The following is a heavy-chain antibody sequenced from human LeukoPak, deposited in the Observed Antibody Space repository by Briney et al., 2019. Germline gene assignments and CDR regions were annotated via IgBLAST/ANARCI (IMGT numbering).Heavy chain of an antibody. CDR2: IYYSGST. J-gene: IGHJ4*02. Sequence: SETLSLTCTVSGGSISSYYWSWIRQPPGKGLEWIGYIYYSGSTNYNPSLKSRVTISVDTFKNQFSLKLSSVTAADTAVYYCARGGDGYPYYFDYWGQGTLVTVSS. D-gene: IGHD5-24*01. CDR1: GGSISSYY. V-gene: IGHV4-59*01. CDR3: ARGGDGYPYYFDY.